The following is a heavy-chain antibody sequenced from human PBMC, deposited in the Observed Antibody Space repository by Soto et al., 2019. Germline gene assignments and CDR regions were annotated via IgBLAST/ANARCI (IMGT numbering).Heavy chain of an antibody. CDR2: ISSNGGTT. Sequence: EVQLVESGGGLVQPGGSLRLSCAASGFTFSSYAMHWVRQAPGKGLEYVSAISSNGGTTYYANSVKGRFTISRDNSKNTLSLQMGSLRAEDMAVYYCARAEYCSGGSCYPTAGFDPWGQGTLVTVSS. V-gene: IGHV3-64*01. D-gene: IGHD2-15*01. J-gene: IGHJ5*02. CDR1: GFTFSSYA. CDR3: ARAEYCSGGSCYPTAGFDP.